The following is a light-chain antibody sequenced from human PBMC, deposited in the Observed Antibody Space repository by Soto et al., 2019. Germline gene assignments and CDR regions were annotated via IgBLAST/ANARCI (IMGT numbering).Light chain of an antibody. CDR2: GAS. V-gene: IGKV3-15*01. J-gene: IGKJ2*01. Sequence: ETVMTQSPGTLSVSVGDRVTLSCRASQSVSSDLAWYQQKSGQAPRLLVFGASTSATGIPARFSGSGTGTEFTLTISSLQSEDLAVYYCQQCRNWPYTFGQGTKLEIK. CDR1: QSVSSD. CDR3: QQCRNWPYT.